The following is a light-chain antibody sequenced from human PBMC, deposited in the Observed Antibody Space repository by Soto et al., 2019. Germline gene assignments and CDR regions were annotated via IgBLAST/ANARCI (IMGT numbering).Light chain of an antibody. V-gene: IGKV3-15*01. CDR2: GAS. CDR1: QSVSSN. Sequence: EVVMTQSPATLSVSPGERATLSSRASQSVSSNLAWYQQKPGKAPRLLIYGASSRDTGIPARFSGSGSGTEFTLTISSLQPEDFATYYCQQYDSIPRTFGQGTKVDIK. J-gene: IGKJ1*01. CDR3: QQYDSIPRT.